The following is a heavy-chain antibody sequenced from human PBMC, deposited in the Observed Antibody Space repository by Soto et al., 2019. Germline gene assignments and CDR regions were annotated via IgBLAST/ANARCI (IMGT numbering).Heavy chain of an antibody. J-gene: IGHJ4*02. D-gene: IGHD3-22*01. V-gene: IGHV6-1*01. CDR3: ARSGPGGYIDY. Sequence: SQTLSLPCAISGDRVSSNSAAWNWIRLSPSRGLEWLGRTYYRSKWYKHYAVSVKSRITVNPDTSKNQFSLQLNSVTPEDTAVYYCARSGPGGYIDYWGQGTLVTVSS. CDR2: TYYRSKWYK. CDR1: GDRVSSNSAA.